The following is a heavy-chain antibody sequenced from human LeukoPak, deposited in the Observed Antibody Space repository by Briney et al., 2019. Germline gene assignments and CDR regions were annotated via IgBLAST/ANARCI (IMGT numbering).Heavy chain of an antibody. V-gene: IGHV4-34*01. D-gene: IGHD6-19*01. CDR1: GGSFSGYY. J-gene: IGHJ4*02. CDR3: ASTGIAVAGRVDY. Sequence: KPSETLSLXCAVYGGSFSGYYWSWIRQPPGKGLEWIGEINHSGSTNYNPSLKSRVTISADTSKNQFSLKLSSVTAADTAVYYCASTGIAVAGRVDYWGQGTLVTVSS. CDR2: INHSGST.